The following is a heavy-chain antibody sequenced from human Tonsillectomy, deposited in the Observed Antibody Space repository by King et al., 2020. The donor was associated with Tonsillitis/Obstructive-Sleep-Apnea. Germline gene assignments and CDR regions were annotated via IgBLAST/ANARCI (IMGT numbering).Heavy chain of an antibody. CDR3: AKDPTLGYCTNGVCDNWFDP. D-gene: IGHD2-8*01. V-gene: IGHV3-30*18. J-gene: IGHJ5*02. CDR2: ISYDGSNK. Sequence: VQLVESWGGVVQPGKSLKLSCAASGFTFRSYCMHWVRQAPGKGLEWVAVISYDGSNKHYADSVKGRFTISRDNSKNTLYLQMNSLRAEDTAVYYCAKDPTLGYCTNGVCDNWFDPWGQGTLVTVSS. CDR1: GFTFRSYC.